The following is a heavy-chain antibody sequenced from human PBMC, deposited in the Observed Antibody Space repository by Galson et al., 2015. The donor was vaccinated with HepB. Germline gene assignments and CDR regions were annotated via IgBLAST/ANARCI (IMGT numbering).Heavy chain of an antibody. CDR2: VYYSGNT. J-gene: IGHJ4*02. Sequence: LSLTCSVSGASISDYYWSWIRQPPGKGLEWIGFVYYSGNTNYNPSLKSRVTLSVDTSKNQISLNVRSVTAADTAMYYCARDLGIAAAGGFDYWGQGTLFTVSS. D-gene: IGHD6-13*01. V-gene: IGHV4-59*01. CDR1: GASISDYY. CDR3: ARDLGIAAAGGFDY.